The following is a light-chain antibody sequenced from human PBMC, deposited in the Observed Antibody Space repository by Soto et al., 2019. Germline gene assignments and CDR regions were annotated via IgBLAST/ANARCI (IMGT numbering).Light chain of an antibody. CDR1: SSNIGGYNV. V-gene: IGLV2-23*01. J-gene: IGLJ1*01. CDR2: EGI. CDR3: CSYTSRYTFV. Sequence: QSALTQPASVSGSPGQSITISCSGTSSNIGGYNVVSWYQQHPGKAPKVIVYEGIKRPSGVSDRFSGSTSGSTASLTISGLQAEDEAEYYCCSYTSRYTFVIGTGTRSPS.